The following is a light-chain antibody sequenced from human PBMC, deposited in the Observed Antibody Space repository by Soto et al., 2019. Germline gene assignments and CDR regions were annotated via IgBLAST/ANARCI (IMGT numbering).Light chain of an antibody. J-gene: IGLJ2*01. V-gene: IGLV1-40*01. CDR1: SSNLGASYD. CDR2: GNS. Sequence: QSVLTQPPSVSGAPGQRVTIPCTGSSSNLGASYDVHWYHQVPGTAPKVLIYGNSNRPSGVPDRFSGSKSGTSASLAITGLQAEDEADYYCQSYDSSLSGVIFGGGNKLTVL. CDR3: QSYDSSLSGVI.